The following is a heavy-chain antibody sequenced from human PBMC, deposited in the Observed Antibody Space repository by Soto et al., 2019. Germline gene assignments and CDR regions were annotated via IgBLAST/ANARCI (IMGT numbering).Heavy chain of an antibody. J-gene: IGHJ4*02. CDR3: ASNTRYDPPDY. V-gene: IGHV3-23*01. Sequence: VGSLRLSCAASGFTFSSYAMSWVRQAPGKGLAWVSGISVSGGSTYYADSVKGRFTISRDNSKNTLYLQMNSLRAEDTAVYYCASNTRYDPPDYWGRGTLVTVSS. CDR2: ISVSGGST. D-gene: IGHD3-16*01. CDR1: GFTFSSYA.